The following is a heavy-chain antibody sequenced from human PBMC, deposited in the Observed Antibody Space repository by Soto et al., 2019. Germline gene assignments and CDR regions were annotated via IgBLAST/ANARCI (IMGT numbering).Heavy chain of an antibody. CDR3: ARDVADRLPAGEIYFDY. CDR2: IIPIFGTA. D-gene: IGHD2-21*01. J-gene: IGHJ4*02. CDR1: GGTFSSYA. Sequence: QVQLVQSGAEVKKPGSSVKVSCKASGGTFSSYAISWVRQAPGQGLEWMGGIIPIFGTANYAQKFQGRVTITADESTSTAYMELCSLRSEDTAVYYCARDVADRLPAGEIYFDYWGQGTLVTVSS. V-gene: IGHV1-69*12.